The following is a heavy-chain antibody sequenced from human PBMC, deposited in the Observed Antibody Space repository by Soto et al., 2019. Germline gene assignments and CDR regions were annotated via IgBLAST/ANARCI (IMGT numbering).Heavy chain of an antibody. J-gene: IGHJ4*02. Sequence: QVHLVQSGAEEKKPGASVKVSCKASGYTFANYALHWVRQAPGQRPEWLGWINAANGNTKYSQKFQARVTITRDTSASTAYMELSSLRPEDTAVYYCARGLLTTTVVTRGFADYWGQGTLVTV. CDR1: GYTFANYA. D-gene: IGHD2-21*02. CDR3: ARGLLTTTVVTRGFADY. CDR2: INAANGNT. V-gene: IGHV1-3*05.